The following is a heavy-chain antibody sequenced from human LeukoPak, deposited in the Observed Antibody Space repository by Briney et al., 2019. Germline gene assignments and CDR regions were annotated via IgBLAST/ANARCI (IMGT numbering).Heavy chain of an antibody. CDR2: ISSSSSYI. D-gene: IGHD3-22*01. Sequence: GGSLRLSCAASGFTFSSYSMTWVRQAPGKGLEWVSSISSSSSYIYYADSVKGRFTISRDNAKNSLYLQTNSLRAEDTAVYYCAKNSVRSGYYYGYWGQGTLVTVSS. V-gene: IGHV3-21*04. CDR1: GFTFSSYS. J-gene: IGHJ4*02. CDR3: AKNSVRSGYYYGY.